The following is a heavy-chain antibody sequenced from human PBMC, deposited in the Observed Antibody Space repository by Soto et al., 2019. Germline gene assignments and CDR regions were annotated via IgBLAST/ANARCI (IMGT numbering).Heavy chain of an antibody. CDR3: AKSYWVSAAPYYFDY. CDR2: ISSSSSYI. Sequence: SLRLSCAASGFTFSSYSMNWVRQAPGKGLEWVSSISSSSSYIYYADSVKGRFTISRDNAKNSLYLQMNSLRAEDTAVYYCAKSYWVSAAPYYFDYWGQGTLVTVSS. J-gene: IGHJ4*02. CDR1: GFTFSSYS. V-gene: IGHV3-21*01. D-gene: IGHD6-13*01.